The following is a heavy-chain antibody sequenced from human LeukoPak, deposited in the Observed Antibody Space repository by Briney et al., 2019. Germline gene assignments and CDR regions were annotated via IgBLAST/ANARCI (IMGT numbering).Heavy chain of an antibody. CDR1: GFSFSSYS. CDR2: ITSGSRYL. CDR3: ARPSGYYAFDS. Sequence: GGSLRLSCEASGFSFSSYSMDWVRQAPGKGLEWVASITSGSRYLYYGDSVKGRFTVSRDNTKNSLHLQMNSLRVDDTAVYYCARPSGYYAFDSWGQGTLVTDSS. D-gene: IGHD3-22*01. V-gene: IGHV3-21*06. J-gene: IGHJ4*02.